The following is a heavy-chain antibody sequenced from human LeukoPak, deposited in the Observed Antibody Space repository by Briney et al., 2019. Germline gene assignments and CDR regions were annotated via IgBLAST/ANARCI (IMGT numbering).Heavy chain of an antibody. D-gene: IGHD4-23*01. Sequence: GGSLRLSCVASGFTFNMYWMTWVRQAPGKGLESVAYINKDGSDKYYVDSVKGRFTVSGDNAKNSLYLQMNSLRAEDTAVYYCARDAGYGGNSDYWGQGTLVTVSS. CDR3: ARDAGYGGNSDY. J-gene: IGHJ4*02. V-gene: IGHV3-7*01. CDR1: GFTFNMYW. CDR2: INKDGSDK.